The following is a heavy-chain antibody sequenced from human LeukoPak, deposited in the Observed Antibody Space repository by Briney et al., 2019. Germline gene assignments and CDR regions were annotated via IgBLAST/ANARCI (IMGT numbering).Heavy chain of an antibody. CDR3: AKARTGFHYFDS. CDR2: IRYDGSSK. CDR1: GFTFSNYG. D-gene: IGHD2-8*02. V-gene: IGHV3-30*02. J-gene: IGHJ4*02. Sequence: PGGSLRLSCAASGFTFSNYGMHWVRQAPGKGLEWVTFIRYDGSSKYYADSVKGRFTISRDNSKNTLYLQMNSLRPEDTAVYYCAKARTGFHYFDSWGQGTLVTASS.